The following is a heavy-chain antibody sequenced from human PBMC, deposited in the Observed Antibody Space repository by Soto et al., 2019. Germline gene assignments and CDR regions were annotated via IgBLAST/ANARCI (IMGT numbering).Heavy chain of an antibody. J-gene: IGHJ5*02. V-gene: IGHV5-51*01. CDR2: IYPGDSDT. Sequence: PEESLKISCKASGYSFSIYWIGWVRQMPGKGLEWMGIIYPGDSDTRYNPSFQGQVTISVDKSTSTAYLEWNRLKASDTAMYFCDRKERTTRSSDYDYPFDLWGKGTLVTVSS. CDR1: GYSFSIYW. D-gene: IGHD3-22*01. CDR3: DRKERTTRSSDYDYPFDL.